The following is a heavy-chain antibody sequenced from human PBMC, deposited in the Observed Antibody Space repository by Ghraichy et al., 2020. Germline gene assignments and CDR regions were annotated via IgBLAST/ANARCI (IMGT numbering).Heavy chain of an antibody. V-gene: IGHV3-53*01. CDR1: GFTVSNNF. D-gene: IGHD3-16*01. J-gene: IGHJ4*02. Sequence: GVLNISCAASGFTVSNNFMTWVRQAPGKGLEWVSLIYSGGNSYYADSVKGRSTISRDSSKNTLYLQMNSLRAEDTAVYYCAWLPRFWGQGTQVTVSS. CDR3: AWLPRF. CDR2: IYSGGNS.